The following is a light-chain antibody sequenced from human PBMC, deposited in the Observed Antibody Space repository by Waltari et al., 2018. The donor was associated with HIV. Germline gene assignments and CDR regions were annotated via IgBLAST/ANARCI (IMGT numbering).Light chain of an antibody. CDR2: EVS. CDR3: SSYTSSSTVV. V-gene: IGLV2-14*01. CDR1: TSDVGGYNH. Sequence: QSAPTQPASVSGSPGQSITISCTGTTSDVGGYNHVSWYQQHPGKAPKLMIYEVSNRPSGVSNRLSGSKSGNTAALTISGLQAEDKADYYCSSYTSSSTVVFGGGTKLTVL. J-gene: IGLJ3*02.